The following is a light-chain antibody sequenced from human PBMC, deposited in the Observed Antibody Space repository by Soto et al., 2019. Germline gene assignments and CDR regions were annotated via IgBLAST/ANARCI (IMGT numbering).Light chain of an antibody. CDR3: QQYVGSPPKYT. J-gene: IGKJ2*01. CDR1: QSVSSSS. CDR2: AAS. Sequence: EIVLTQSPGTLSLSPGERATLSCRASQSVSSSSLAWYQQKPGQGPRLLIYAASSRASGIPGRFSGSGSGTDFTLTISRLEPEDFAVYYCQQYVGSPPKYTFGQGTKLEIK. V-gene: IGKV3-20*01.